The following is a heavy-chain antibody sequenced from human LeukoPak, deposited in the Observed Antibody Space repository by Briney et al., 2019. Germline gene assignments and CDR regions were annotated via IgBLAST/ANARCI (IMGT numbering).Heavy chain of an antibody. CDR3: ARGGRYFDFDY. Sequence: PGGSLRLSCAASGFTFSSYSMNWVRQAPGKGLEGVSSISSSSSYIYYADSVKGRFTISRDNAKNSLYLQMNSLRAEDTAVYYCARGGRYFDFDYWGQGTLVTVSS. J-gene: IGHJ4*02. CDR2: ISSSSSYI. V-gene: IGHV3-21*01. D-gene: IGHD3-9*01. CDR1: GFTFSSYS.